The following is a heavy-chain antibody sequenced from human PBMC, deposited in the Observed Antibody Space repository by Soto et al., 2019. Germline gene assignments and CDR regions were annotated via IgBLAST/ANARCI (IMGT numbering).Heavy chain of an antibody. CDR1: VFTFSNAW. J-gene: IGHJ4*02. CDR2: IKSKTDGGTT. CDR3: TTDPVTMIVVVPSSG. V-gene: IGHV3-15*07. Sequence: GGSLRLSCAASVFTFSNAWMNWVRQAPGKGLEWVGRIKSKTDGGTTDYAAPVKGRFTISRDDSKNTLYLQMNSLKTEDTAVYYCTTDPVTMIVVVPSSGWGQGTLVTVSS. D-gene: IGHD3-22*01.